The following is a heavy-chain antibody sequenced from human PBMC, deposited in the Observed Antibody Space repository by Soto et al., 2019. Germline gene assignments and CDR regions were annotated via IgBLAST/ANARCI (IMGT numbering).Heavy chain of an antibody. D-gene: IGHD1-26*01. J-gene: IGHJ4*02. Sequence: SVAEVKKPGASVKVSCKASGYTFTSYAMHWVRQAPGQRLEWMGWINAGNGNTKYSQKFQGRVTITRDTSASTAYMELSSLRSEDTAVYYCARGGVGATPFDYWGQGTLVTVSS. CDR1: GYTFTSYA. CDR3: ARGGVGATPFDY. V-gene: IGHV1-3*01. CDR2: INAGNGNT.